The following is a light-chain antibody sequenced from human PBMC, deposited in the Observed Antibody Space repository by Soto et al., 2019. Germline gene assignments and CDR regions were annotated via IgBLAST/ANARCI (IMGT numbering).Light chain of an antibody. V-gene: IGLV3-21*02. CDR1: NIGFKS. Sequence: SYELTQPSSVSVAPGQTASITCGGNNIGFKSVYWYQQRPGQAPVLVVSEDTDRPAGIPERISASNSGNTATLTISGVEGGDEADYYCQVWDSGSDQLVFGGGTKLIVL. CDR2: EDT. J-gene: IGLJ2*01. CDR3: QVWDSGSDQLV.